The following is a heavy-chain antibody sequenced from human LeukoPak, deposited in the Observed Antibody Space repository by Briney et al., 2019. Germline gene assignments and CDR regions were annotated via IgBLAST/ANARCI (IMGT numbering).Heavy chain of an antibody. V-gene: IGHV4-59*08. CDR2: AYYSGST. Sequence: SETLCLTCRVSGAAFSGYDWTWFRQPPGKGLEWTGYAYYSGSTNYNPSLKSRVTISVDTSKNQFSLNLTSVTAADTAVYYCVSRTGRSYYGMDVWGQGTTVTVSS. CDR3: VSRTGRSYYGMDV. J-gene: IGHJ6*02. D-gene: IGHD3/OR15-3a*01. CDR1: GAAFSGYD.